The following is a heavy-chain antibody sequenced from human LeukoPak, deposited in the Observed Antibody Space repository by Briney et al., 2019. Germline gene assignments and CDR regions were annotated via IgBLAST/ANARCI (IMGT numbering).Heavy chain of an antibody. CDR3: ARTAAGTRLRFFDY. Sequence: SETLSLTCAVYGGSFSGYYGSWIRQPPGKGLEWIGEINHSGSTNYNPSLKSRVTISVDTSKNQFSLKLSSVTAADTAVYYCARTAAGTRLRFFDYWGQGTLVTVSS. D-gene: IGHD6-13*01. V-gene: IGHV4-34*01. CDR1: GGSFSGYY. J-gene: IGHJ4*02. CDR2: INHSGST.